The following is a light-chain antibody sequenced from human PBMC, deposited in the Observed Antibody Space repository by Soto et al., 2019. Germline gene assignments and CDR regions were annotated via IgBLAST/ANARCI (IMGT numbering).Light chain of an antibody. CDR2: SNN. V-gene: IGLV1-44*01. J-gene: IGLJ2*01. CDR1: SSNIGTNT. Sequence: VVTQPPSASGTPGQTVTISCSGSSSNIGTNTINWYQQLPGTAPKVLIYSNNQRPAGVPDRFSGSKSGTSASLAISGLQSEDEADYYCAAWDDSLRVVFGGGTKLTVL. CDR3: AAWDDSLRVV.